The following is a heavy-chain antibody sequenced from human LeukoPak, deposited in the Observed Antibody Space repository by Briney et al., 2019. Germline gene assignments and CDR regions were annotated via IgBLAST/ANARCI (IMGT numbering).Heavy chain of an antibody. J-gene: IGHJ3*02. Sequence: GGSLRLSCAASGFTFSSYAMSWVRQAPGKGLEWVAAISGSGGSTYYADSVKGRFTISRDNSENTLYLQMNSLRAEDTAVYYCARVSTAMVNAFDIWGQGAMVTVSS. CDR2: ISGSGGST. CDR1: GFTFSSYA. V-gene: IGHV3-23*01. CDR3: ARVSTAMVNAFDI. D-gene: IGHD5-18*01.